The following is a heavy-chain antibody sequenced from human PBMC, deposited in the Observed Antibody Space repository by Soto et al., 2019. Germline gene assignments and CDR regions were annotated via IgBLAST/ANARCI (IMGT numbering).Heavy chain of an antibody. CDR1: GGTFSSYA. CDR2: IIPIFGTA. D-gene: IGHD6-6*01. CDR3: ARAGSIAARRHYFDY. J-gene: IGHJ4*02. V-gene: IGHV1-69*06. Sequence: QVQLVQSGAEVKKPGSSVKVSCKASGGTFSSYAISWVRQAPGQGLECMGGIIPIFGTANYAQKFQGRVTITADKSTSTAYMELSSLRSEDTAVYYCARAGSIAARRHYFDYWGQGTLVTVSS.